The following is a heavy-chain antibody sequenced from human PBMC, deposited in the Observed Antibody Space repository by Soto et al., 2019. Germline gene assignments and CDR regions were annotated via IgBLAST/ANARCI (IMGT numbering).Heavy chain of an antibody. CDR2: ISSSGSII. CDR3: ARDLGYYASDGYFDY. D-gene: IGHD3-22*01. J-gene: IGHJ4*02. V-gene: IGHV3-11*01. CDR1: GFTFSAYY. Sequence: GGSLRLSCAASGFTFSAYYMSWIRQAPGKGLEWVSYISSSGSIIYYADSVKGRFTISRDNAKNSLYLQLNSLRAEDTAVYYCARDLGYYASDGYFDYWGQGTVVTVSS.